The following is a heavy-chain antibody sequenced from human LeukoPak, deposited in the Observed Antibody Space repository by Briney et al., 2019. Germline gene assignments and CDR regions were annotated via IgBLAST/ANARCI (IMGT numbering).Heavy chain of an antibody. CDR3: ARYGGWLAGARN. J-gene: IGHJ4*02. CDR1: GGSISNYY. Sequence: SETLSLTCTVSGGSISNYYWSWIRQPPGKGLEWIGYIYYSGSTNYNPSLKSRVTISVDTSKNQFSLKLTSVTAADTAVYYCARYGGWLAGARNWGQGTLVTVSS. D-gene: IGHD6-19*01. V-gene: IGHV4-59*12. CDR2: IYYSGST.